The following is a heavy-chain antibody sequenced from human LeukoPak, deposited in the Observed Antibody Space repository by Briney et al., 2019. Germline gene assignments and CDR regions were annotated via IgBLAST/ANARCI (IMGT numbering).Heavy chain of an antibody. CDR1: GGSISSGGYY. CDR3: ARDRDYDSGYYSDPLGWFDP. V-gene: IGHV4-31*03. D-gene: IGHD3-22*01. Sequence: SETLSLTCTVSGGSISSGGYYWSWIRQYPGRGLEWIGYISYSGSTYYNPSLRSRVTISEDTSKNQFSLKLTSVTAADTAVYYCARDRDYDSGYYSDPLGWFDPWGQGTLVTVSS. J-gene: IGHJ5*02. CDR2: ISYSGST.